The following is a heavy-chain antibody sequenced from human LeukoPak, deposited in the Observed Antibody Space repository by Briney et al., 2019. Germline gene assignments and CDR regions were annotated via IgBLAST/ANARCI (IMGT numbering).Heavy chain of an antibody. CDR1: GFTFSDYY. J-gene: IGHJ6*02. V-gene: IGHV3-30-3*01. CDR3: ARDLTDIVVVPAATYYYYGMDV. CDR2: ISYDGSNK. Sequence: GGSLRLSCAASGFTFSDYYMSWIRQAPGKGLEWVAVISYDGSNKYYADSVKGRFTISRDNSKNTLYLQMNSLRAEDTAVYYCARDLTDIVVVPAATYYYYGMDVWGQGTTVTVSS. D-gene: IGHD2-2*01.